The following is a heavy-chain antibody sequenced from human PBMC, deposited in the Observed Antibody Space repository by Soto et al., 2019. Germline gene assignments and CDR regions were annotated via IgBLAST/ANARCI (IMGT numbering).Heavy chain of an antibody. D-gene: IGHD1-1*01. CDR3: ARDGMGPFHY. J-gene: IGHJ4*02. Sequence: SETLSLTCTISGGSVSTYQWNWIRQPPGKELEWIGLTSYSGNTNYNPSLKSRVAMAVDTSKNQFSLTLSSVTAADTAVYYCARDGMGPFHYGGQGSLVTVSS. V-gene: IGHV4-59*02. CDR1: GGSVSTYQ. CDR2: TSYSGNT.